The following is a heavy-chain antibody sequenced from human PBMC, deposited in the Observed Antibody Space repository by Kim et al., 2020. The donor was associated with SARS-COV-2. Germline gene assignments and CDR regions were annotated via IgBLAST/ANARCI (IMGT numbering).Heavy chain of an antibody. D-gene: IGHD3-10*01. V-gene: IGHV3-9*01. Sequence: KGRFTISRDNAKNSLYLQMNSLRAEDTALYYCAKDRALYGSGSYYSPFDYWGQGTLVTVSS. J-gene: IGHJ4*02. CDR3: AKDRALYGSGSYYSPFDY.